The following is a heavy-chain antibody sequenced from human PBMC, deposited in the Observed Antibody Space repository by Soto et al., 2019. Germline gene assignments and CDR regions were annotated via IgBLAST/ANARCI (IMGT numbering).Heavy chain of an antibody. CDR1: GYSFTSYW. V-gene: IGHV5-10-1*01. D-gene: IGHD2-2*01. CDR3: ARTSPIVVVPAAMPVQYYYYGMDV. J-gene: IGHJ6*02. Sequence: LGESLKISCKGSGYSFTSYWISWVRQMPGKGLEWMGRIDPSDSYTNYSPSFQGHVTISADKSISTAYLQWSSLKASDTAMYYCARTSPIVVVPAAMPVQYYYYGMDVWGQGTTVTVSS. CDR2: IDPSDSYT.